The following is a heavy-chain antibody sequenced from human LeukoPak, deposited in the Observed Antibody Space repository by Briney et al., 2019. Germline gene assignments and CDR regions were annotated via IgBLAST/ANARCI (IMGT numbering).Heavy chain of an antibody. V-gene: IGHV3-21*01. J-gene: IGHJ6*02. CDR3: ARDTIVVVPAAMPEEGYYYYYGMDV. CDR1: GFTFSSYS. D-gene: IGHD2-2*01. Sequence: GGSLRLSCAASGFTFSSYSMNWVRQAPGKGLEWVSSISSSGSYIYYADSVKGRFTISRDNAKNSLYLQMNSLRAEDTAVYYCARDTIVVVPAAMPEEGYYYYYGMDVWGQGTTVTVSS. CDR2: ISSSGSYI.